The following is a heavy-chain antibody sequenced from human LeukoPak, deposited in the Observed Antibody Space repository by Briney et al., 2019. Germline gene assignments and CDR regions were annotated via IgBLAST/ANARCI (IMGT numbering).Heavy chain of an antibody. CDR2: MNPASAGA. CDR3: ARQLGNYYRAFDF. Sequence: ASVKVSCKPSGYTFTNYYIHWVRQAPGQGAEWVGWMNPASAGAAFAPKFQGRVSMTWDSSITTAFMDLTSLRSNDTAIYYCARQLGNYYRAFDFWGQGTLVTVSS. J-gene: IGHJ4*02. V-gene: IGHV1-2*02. D-gene: IGHD1-26*01. CDR1: GYTFTNYY.